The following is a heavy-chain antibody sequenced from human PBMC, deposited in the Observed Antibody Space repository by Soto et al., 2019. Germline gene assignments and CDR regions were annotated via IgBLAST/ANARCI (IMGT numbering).Heavy chain of an antibody. J-gene: IGHJ3*02. CDR1: GFTFTSSA. CDR2: IVVDSGNT. D-gene: IGHD3-10*01. Sequence: GASVKVSCKASGFTFTSSAMQWVRQARGQRLEWIGWIVVDSGNTNYAQKFQERVTITRDMSTSTAYMELSSLRSEDTAVYYCARAPDGSGSLAGYGAFDIWGQGTMVTVSS. V-gene: IGHV1-58*02. CDR3: ARAPDGSGSLAGYGAFDI.